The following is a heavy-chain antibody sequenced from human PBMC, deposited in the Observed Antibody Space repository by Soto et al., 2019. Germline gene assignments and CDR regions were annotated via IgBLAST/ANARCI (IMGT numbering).Heavy chain of an antibody. CDR3: ATGYYYYYMDV. J-gene: IGHJ6*03. CDR2: IYYSGST. CDR1: VGAISSYY. V-gene: IGHV4-59*01. Sequence: ETLSLTCTVSVGAISSYYWSWIRQPPGKGLEWIGYIYYSGSTNYNPSLKSRVTISVDTSKNQFSLKLSSVTAADTAVYYCATGYYYYYMDVWGKGTTVTVSS.